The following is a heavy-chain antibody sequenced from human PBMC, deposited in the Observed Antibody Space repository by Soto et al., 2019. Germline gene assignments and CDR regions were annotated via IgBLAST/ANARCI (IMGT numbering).Heavy chain of an antibody. V-gene: IGHV1-18*01. Sequence: QVQLVQSGGEVKKPGASVKVSCKTSGYSFTTYGISWVRQAPGQGLEWMGWISAYNGNTNYAQKLQGRVTMTTDTSTSTAYMEVRSLRSDDTAVYYCAREGPAPYYYSGMDVWGQGSTVTVSS. J-gene: IGHJ6*02. CDR1: GYSFTTYG. CDR3: AREGPAPYYYSGMDV. CDR2: ISAYNGNT.